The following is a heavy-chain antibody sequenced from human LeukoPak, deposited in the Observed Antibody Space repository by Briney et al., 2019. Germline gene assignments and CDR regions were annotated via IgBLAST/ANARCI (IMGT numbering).Heavy chain of an antibody. CDR2: INHSGGT. D-gene: IGHD5-12*01. V-gene: IGHV4-34*01. CDR1: GGSFSGYY. Sequence: SETLSLTCAVYGGSFSGYYWSWIRQPPGKGLEWIGEINHSGGTNYNPSLKSRVTISVDTSKNQFSLKLSSVTAADTAVYYCARGRGARWLRFYYFDYWGQGTLVTVSS. J-gene: IGHJ4*02. CDR3: ARGRGARWLRFYYFDY.